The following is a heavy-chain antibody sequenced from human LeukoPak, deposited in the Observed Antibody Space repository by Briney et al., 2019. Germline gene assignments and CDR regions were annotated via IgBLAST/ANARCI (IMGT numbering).Heavy chain of an antibody. D-gene: IGHD6-19*01. J-gene: IGHJ4*02. CDR2: IYYSGST. V-gene: IGHV4-59*01. CDR3: ARSSWAVAGLFDY. CDR1: GGSIESYY. Sequence: SETLSLTCTVSGGSIESYYWNWIRQSPEKGLEWIGYIYYSGSTNYNPSLQSRITISVDRSKNQISLNLTSVTAADTAVYYCARSSWAVAGLFDYWAQGTLVPVSS.